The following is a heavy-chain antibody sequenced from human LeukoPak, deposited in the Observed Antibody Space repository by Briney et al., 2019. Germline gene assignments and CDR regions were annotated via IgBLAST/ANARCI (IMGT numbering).Heavy chain of an antibody. J-gene: IGHJ5*02. D-gene: IGHD6-19*01. Sequence: GASVKVSCKASGYTFTSYDINWVRQATGQGLEWIGWMNPNSGNTGYAQKFQGRVTMTRNTSISTAYMELSSLRSEDTAVYYCARGPSVAGTGGTGYNWFDPWGQGTLVTVSS. V-gene: IGHV1-8*01. CDR2: MNPNSGNT. CDR1: GYTFTSYD. CDR3: ARGPSVAGTGGTGYNWFDP.